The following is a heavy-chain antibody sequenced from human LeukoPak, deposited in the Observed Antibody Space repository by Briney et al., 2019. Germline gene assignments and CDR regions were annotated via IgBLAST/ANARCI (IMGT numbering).Heavy chain of an antibody. CDR3: AKENDFVY. V-gene: IGHV3-30*18. D-gene: IGHD3-3*01. J-gene: IGHJ4*02. CDR2: ISYDGTNK. CDR1: GFTFSNYD. Sequence: GRTLRFSCAASGFTFSNYDMHWVRQAPGKGLEWVAVISYDGTNKYYADSVKGRFTISRDNSKSTLYLQMNSLRAEDTAVYYCAKENDFVYWGQGTLVTVSS.